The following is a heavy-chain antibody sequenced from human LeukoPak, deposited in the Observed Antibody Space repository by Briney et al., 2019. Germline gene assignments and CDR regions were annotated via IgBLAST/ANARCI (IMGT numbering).Heavy chain of an antibody. CDR1: GGSISSYY. Sequence: SETLSLTCTVSGGSISSYYWGWIRQPPGKGLEWIGYIYYSGSTNYNPSRRSRVTISVDTSKNQFPLKLSSVTAADTAVYYCARDAPSGRWGQGTLVTVSS. V-gene: IGHV4-59*01. J-gene: IGHJ4*02. CDR2: IYYSGST. D-gene: IGHD1-14*01. CDR3: ARDAPSGR.